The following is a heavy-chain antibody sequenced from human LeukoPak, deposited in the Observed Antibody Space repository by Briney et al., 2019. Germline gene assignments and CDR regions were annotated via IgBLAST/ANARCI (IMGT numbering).Heavy chain of an antibody. CDR3: ATSSGYYYPFDY. CDR2: ISSSGSTI. V-gene: IGHV3-11*01. Sequence: GGSLRLSCAASGFTFSDYYMSWIRQAPGKGLEWVSYISSSGSTIYYADSVKGRFTISRDNAKNSLYLQMNSLRDEDTAVYYCATSSGYYYPFDYWGQGTLVTVSS. D-gene: IGHD3-22*01. CDR1: GFTFSDYY. J-gene: IGHJ4*02.